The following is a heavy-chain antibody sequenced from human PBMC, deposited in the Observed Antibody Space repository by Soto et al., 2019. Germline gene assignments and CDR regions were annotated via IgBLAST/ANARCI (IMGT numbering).Heavy chain of an antibody. V-gene: IGHV3-49*04. CDR1: GFTFGDYA. D-gene: IGHD5-18*01. J-gene: IGHJ6*02. CDR2: IRSKAYGGTT. CDR3: TRDRGYSYGYTYYYYYGMDV. Sequence: PGGSLRLSCTASGFTFGDYAMSWVRQAPGKGLEWVGFIRSKAYGGTTEYAASVKGRFTISRDDSKSIAYLQMNSLKTEDTAVYYCTRDRGYSYGYTYYYYYGMDVWGQGTTVTVSS.